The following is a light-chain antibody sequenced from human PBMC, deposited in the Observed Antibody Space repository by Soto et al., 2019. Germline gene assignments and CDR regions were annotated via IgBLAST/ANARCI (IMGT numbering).Light chain of an antibody. CDR1: QSLLYSNGYNY. CDR3: MQGLQDLT. Sequence: IVLTQSPLYMLVTPGEPAYSSCRSSQSLLYSNGYNYLDWYLQRPGQSPQLLIYLASNRAPGVPDRFSGSGSGTDFTLKISRVEAEDVGVYYCMQGLQDLTFGQGTRLEIK. J-gene: IGKJ5*01. CDR2: LAS. V-gene: IGKV2-28*01.